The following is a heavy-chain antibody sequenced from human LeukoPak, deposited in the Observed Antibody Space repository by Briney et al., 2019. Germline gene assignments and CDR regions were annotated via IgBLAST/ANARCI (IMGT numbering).Heavy chain of an antibody. CDR3: ARLKATVSIHAYFDS. CDR1: GGSISSDNYS. D-gene: IGHD4-17*01. V-gene: IGHV4-61*10. J-gene: IGHJ4*02. CDR2: IDHSGTT. Sequence: SETLSLTCTVSGGSISSDNYSWSWIRQPAGKGLEWIGYIDHSGTTNYNPSLKSRVSISSDTSKNQFSLELSSVTAADTAVYYCARLKATVSIHAYFDSWGQGTLVTVSS.